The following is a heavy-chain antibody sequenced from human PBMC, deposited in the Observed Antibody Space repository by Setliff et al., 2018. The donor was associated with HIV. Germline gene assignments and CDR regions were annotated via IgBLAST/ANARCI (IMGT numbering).Heavy chain of an antibody. V-gene: IGHV3-66*02. D-gene: IGHD3-3*01. CDR1: TFSSYD. Sequence: TFSSYDMSWVRQAPGKGLEWVSTIYSGGSTYHADSVKGRFTLSRDTSKNTLFLQMNSLRPEDTAVYYCARVRLYNTALDYWGQGTLVTVSS. CDR2: IYSGGST. CDR3: ARVRLYNTALDY. J-gene: IGHJ4*02.